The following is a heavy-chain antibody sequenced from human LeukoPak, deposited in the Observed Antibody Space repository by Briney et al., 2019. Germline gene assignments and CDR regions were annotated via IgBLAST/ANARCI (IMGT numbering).Heavy chain of an antibody. CDR1: GFTFSSYG. CDR3: AKEGTVLILDYYMDV. V-gene: IGHV3-30*02. Sequence: GGSLRLSCAASGFTFSSYGMHWVRQAPGKGLEWVAFIRYDGSNKYYADSVKGRFTISRDNSKNTLYLQINSLRAEDTAVYYCAKEGTVLILDYYMDVWGKGTTVTVSS. J-gene: IGHJ6*03. D-gene: IGHD3/OR15-3a*01. CDR2: IRYDGSNK.